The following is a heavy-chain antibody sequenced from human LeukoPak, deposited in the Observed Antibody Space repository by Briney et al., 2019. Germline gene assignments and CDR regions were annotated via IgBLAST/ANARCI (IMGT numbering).Heavy chain of an antibody. CDR2: IKPDGSEK. D-gene: IGHD1-26*01. J-gene: IGHJ4*02. Sequence: GGSLRLSCAASGFTFSSYWMSWVRQAPGKGLEWVATIKPDGSEKYYVDYVRGRYTISRDNAKNSLYLQMNSLRAEDTAVYYCARGVGAADYWGLGTLVTVSS. CDR1: GFTFSSYW. V-gene: IGHV3-7*01. CDR3: ARGVGAADY.